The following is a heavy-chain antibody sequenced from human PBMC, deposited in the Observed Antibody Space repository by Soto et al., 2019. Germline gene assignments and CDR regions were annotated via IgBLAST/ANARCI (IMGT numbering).Heavy chain of an antibody. CDR3: APETLSYTRGV. D-gene: IGHD3-10*01. J-gene: IGHJ6*01. CDR2: MSRGDER. V-gene: IGHV4-4*02. Sequence: QVQLQESGPGLVKPSETLSLTCTVSGAPITTTKWWAWVRLPPGKGLEWIGEMSRGDERSSNPSLEGGFTTSLGKSDNHSSLTLTAVSAAATAIYYGAPETLSYTRGVWGRGTTVLVSS. CDR1: GAPITTTKW.